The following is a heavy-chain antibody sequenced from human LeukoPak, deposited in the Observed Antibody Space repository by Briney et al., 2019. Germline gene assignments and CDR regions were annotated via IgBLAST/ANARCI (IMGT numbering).Heavy chain of an antibody. Sequence: GGTLRLSCAASGFTFSSYGMSWVRQAPGKGLGWVSGISGNSGTTYYADSVKGRFTISRDNAKNSLYLQMNSLRAEDTAVYYCARDTAGTTWGRFGYWGQGTLVTVSS. CDR3: ARDTAGTTWGRFGY. J-gene: IGHJ4*02. CDR1: GFTFSSYG. D-gene: IGHD1-1*01. CDR2: ISGNSGTT. V-gene: IGHV3-23*01.